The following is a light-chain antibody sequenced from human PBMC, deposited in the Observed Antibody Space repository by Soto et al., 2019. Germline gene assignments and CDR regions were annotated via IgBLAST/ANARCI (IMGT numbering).Light chain of an antibody. CDR2: DNS. Sequence: QAVLTQPPSVSGAPGQRVTISCTGSSSNIGAGYDVHWYQQLPVTAPKLLIYDNSDRPSGVPDRFSGSKSGTSASLAINGLQAEDEADYYCQSYDSSLSGRVFVTGTKLTVL. V-gene: IGLV1-40*01. CDR3: QSYDSSLSGRV. J-gene: IGLJ1*01. CDR1: SSNIGAGYD.